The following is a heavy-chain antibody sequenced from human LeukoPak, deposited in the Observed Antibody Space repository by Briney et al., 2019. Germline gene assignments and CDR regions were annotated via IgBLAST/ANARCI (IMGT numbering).Heavy chain of an antibody. CDR3: ARENAWRGYPDTNWFDP. CDR1: GGTFISYA. J-gene: IGHJ5*02. Sequence: SVKVSCKASGGTFISYAISWVRQAPGQGLEWMGGIIPIFGTANYAQKFQGRVTITADETTSTAYMELSSLRSEDTAVYYCARENAWRGYPDTNWFDPWGQGTLVTVSS. V-gene: IGHV1-69*13. CDR2: IIPIFGTA. D-gene: IGHD3-3*01.